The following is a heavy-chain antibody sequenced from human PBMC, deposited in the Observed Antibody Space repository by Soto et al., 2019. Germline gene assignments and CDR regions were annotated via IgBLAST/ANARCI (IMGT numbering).Heavy chain of an antibody. Sequence: EVQLLESGGGLLQPGGSPRLSCAASGFTFSSYAMSWVRQAPGKGLEWVSSISVSTSKSFYADSVKGRFTISRDNSKNTLYMQMNSLRAEDTAVYDCAKETEARLGMDVWGQGTTVTVSS. CDR2: ISVSTSKS. CDR3: AKETEARLGMDV. J-gene: IGHJ6*02. CDR1: GFTFSSYA. V-gene: IGHV3-23*01.